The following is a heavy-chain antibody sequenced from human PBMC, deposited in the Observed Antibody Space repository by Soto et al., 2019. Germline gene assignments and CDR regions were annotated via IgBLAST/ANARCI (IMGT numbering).Heavy chain of an antibody. CDR2: ISGDSRYT. Sequence: QVQLLESGGGLVNPGGSLRLSCVASEFTVSAYYMAWLRQAPGKGLDWISYISGDSRYTNYAESVKGRFTISRDNAKNSLYLQMNSLRVEDTAVYFCATGQQVRMADVWGQGTMVTVSS. CDR1: EFTVSAYY. D-gene: IGHD6-13*01. CDR3: ATGQQVRMADV. V-gene: IGHV3-11*03. J-gene: IGHJ3*01.